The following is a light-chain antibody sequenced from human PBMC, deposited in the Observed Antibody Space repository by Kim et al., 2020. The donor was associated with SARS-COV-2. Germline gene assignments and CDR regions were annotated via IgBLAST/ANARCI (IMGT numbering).Light chain of an antibody. CDR2: AAS. CDR1: QGISSY. Sequence: AIRMTQSPSSFSASTGDRATITCRASQGISSYLAWYQQKPGKAPKLLIYAASTLQSGVPSRFSGSGSGTDFTLTISCLQSEDFATYYCQQYYSYPLTFGQGTQVDIK. CDR3: QQYYSYPLT. J-gene: IGKJ1*01. V-gene: IGKV1-8*01.